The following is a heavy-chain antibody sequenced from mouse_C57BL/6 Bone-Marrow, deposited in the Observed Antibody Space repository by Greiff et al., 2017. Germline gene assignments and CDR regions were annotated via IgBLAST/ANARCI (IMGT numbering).Heavy chain of an antibody. V-gene: IGHV14-4*01. J-gene: IGHJ2*01. D-gene: IGHD2-4*01. Sequence: ESGAELVRPGASVKLSCTASGFNIKDDYMHWVKQRPEQGLEWIGWIDPENGDTEYASKFQGKATITADTSSNTAYLQLSSLTSEDTAVYYCTTGDYDYWGQGTTLTVSS. CDR1: GFNIKDDY. CDR2: IDPENGDT. CDR3: TTGDYDY.